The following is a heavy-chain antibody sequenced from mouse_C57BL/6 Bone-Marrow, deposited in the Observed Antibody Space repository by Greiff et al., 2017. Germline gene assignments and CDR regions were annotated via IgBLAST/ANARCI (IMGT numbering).Heavy chain of an antibody. Sequence: EVQVVESGGGLVKPGGSLKLSCAASGFTFSDYGMHWVRQAPEKGLEWVAYISSGSSTIYYADTVKGRVTISTDNAKNTLFVQMTRLRSADKAMYDCARTLPLYYSYAMDYWGQGTSVTVSS. CDR1: GFTFSDYG. J-gene: IGHJ4*01. D-gene: IGHD1-1*01. CDR2: ISSGSSTI. V-gene: IGHV5-17*01. CDR3: ARTLPLYYSYAMDY.